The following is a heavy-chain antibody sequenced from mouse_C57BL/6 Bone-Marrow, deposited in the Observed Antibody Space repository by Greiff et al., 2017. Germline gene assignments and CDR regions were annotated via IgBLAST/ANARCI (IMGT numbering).Heavy chain of an antibody. Sequence: QVQLQQSGAELARPGASVKLSCKASGYTFTSYGISWVKQRTGQGLEWIGEIYPRSGNTCYNEKFKGKATLTADKSSSTAYMELRSLTSEDSAVYFCARWGNYAAYWGQGTLVTVSA. CDR3: ARWGNYAAY. J-gene: IGHJ3*01. CDR1: GYTFTSYG. V-gene: IGHV1-81*01. CDR2: IYPRSGNT. D-gene: IGHD2-1*01.